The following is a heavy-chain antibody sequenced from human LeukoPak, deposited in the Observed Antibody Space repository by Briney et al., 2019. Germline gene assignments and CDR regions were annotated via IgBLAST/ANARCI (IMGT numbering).Heavy chain of an antibody. D-gene: IGHD2-2*01. J-gene: IGHJ3*02. Sequence: GASVKVSCKASGGTFSSYAISWVRQAPGQGLEWMGGIIPIFGTANYAQKFQGRVTITADESTSTAYMELSSLRSEDTAVYYCARDRWWDIVVVPAAINAFDIWGQGTMVTVSS. V-gene: IGHV1-69*13. CDR2: IIPIFGTA. CDR1: GGTFSSYA. CDR3: ARDRWWDIVVVPAAINAFDI.